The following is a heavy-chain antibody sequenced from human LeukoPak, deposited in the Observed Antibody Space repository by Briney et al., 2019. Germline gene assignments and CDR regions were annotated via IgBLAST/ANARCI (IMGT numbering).Heavy chain of an antibody. CDR1: GFTFSSYA. CDR3: ARGFCGGGSCYSDPS. J-gene: IGHJ5*01. Sequence: QAGGSLRLSCAASGFTFSSYAMSWVRQAPGEGLEWVGRSRDKARGYTTEYAASVRDRFSISRDDATSSLYLQMNSLKTEDTAVYYCARGFCGGGSCYSDPSWGHGTLVTVSS. D-gene: IGHD2-15*01. V-gene: IGHV3-72*01. CDR2: SRDKARGYTT.